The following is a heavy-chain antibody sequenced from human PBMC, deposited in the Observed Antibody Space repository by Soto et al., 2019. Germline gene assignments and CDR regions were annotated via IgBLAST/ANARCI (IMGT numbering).Heavy chain of an antibody. V-gene: IGHV1-8*01. D-gene: IGHD3-10*01. Sequence: ASVKVSCKAFGYSFSSYDINWVRQAAGQGLEWMGWMNPSSGNKAYAQKFQGRVAMTRNTSISTAYMELTSLTSEDTAAYYCARGGVSRGAFDLWGQGTVVTVSS. CDR2: MNPSSGNK. CDR3: ARGGVSRGAFDL. CDR1: GYSFSSYD. J-gene: IGHJ3*01.